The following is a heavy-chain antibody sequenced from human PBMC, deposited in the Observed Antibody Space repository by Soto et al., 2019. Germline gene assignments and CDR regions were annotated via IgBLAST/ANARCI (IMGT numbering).Heavy chain of an antibody. J-gene: IGHJ4*02. Sequence: VQLVESGGGVVQPGGSLRLSCAASGFTFSSSGMHWVRQAPGKGLEWVAVIWYDGHNKYYADSVKGRFTISRDNSKNTLYLQMNSLRAEDTAVYYCARGLGSSNSSPFEYWGQGTLVTVSS. CDR3: ARGLGSSNSSPFEY. D-gene: IGHD6-6*01. CDR2: IWYDGHNK. V-gene: IGHV3-33*01. CDR1: GFTFSSSG.